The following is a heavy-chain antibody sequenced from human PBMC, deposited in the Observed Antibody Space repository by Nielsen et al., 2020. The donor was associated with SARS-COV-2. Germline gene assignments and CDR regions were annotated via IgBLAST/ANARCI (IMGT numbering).Heavy chain of an antibody. CDR3: ARDWSRAFDV. J-gene: IGHJ3*01. CDR1: GFSFSSHW. V-gene: IGHV3-7*01. Sequence: GGSLRLSCAASGFSFSSHWMSWVRQVPGKGLEWVAGIDPDGSDKVYVDSVKGRFTISRDNAKKSMSLQMNNLRVEDTAVYYCARDWSRAFDVWGQGTMVTVSS. CDR2: IDPDGSDK. D-gene: IGHD2-8*02.